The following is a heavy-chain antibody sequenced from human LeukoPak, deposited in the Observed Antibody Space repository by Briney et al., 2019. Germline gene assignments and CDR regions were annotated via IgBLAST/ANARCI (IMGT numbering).Heavy chain of an antibody. D-gene: IGHD2/OR15-2a*01. J-gene: IGHJ4*02. Sequence: SETLSLTCAVYGGSFSAYYWTWIRQPPGKGLEWIGEINHSASTNYNPSLKSRVIISVDTSKNQLSLKLSSVTAADTAVYYCARVDKNGGTTFDYWGQGTLVTVSS. V-gene: IGHV4-34*01. CDR2: INHSAST. CDR1: GGSFSAYY. CDR3: ARVDKNGGTTFDY.